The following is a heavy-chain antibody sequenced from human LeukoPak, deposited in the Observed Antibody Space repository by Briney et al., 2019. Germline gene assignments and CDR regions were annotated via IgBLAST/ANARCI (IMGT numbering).Heavy chain of an antibody. CDR2: INPSGGST. D-gene: IGHD2-8*01. CDR3: AGRCTNGVCQWGNAFDI. Sequence: ASVKVSCKASGYTFTSYYMHWVRHAPGQGLEWMGIINPSGGSTSYAQRFQSRVTMTRDTSTSTVYMELSSLRSEDTAVYYCAGRCTNGVCQWGNAFDIWGQGTMVTVSS. CDR1: GYTFTSYY. J-gene: IGHJ3*02. V-gene: IGHV1-46*01.